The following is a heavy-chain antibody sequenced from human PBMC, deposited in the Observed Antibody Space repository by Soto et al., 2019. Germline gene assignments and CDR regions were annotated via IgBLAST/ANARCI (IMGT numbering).Heavy chain of an antibody. V-gene: IGHV1-69*04. CDR1: GGTFSSYT. CDR3: ARDRKYQLLFEGNWFEP. CDR2: IIPILGIA. D-gene: IGHD2-2*01. J-gene: IGHJ5*02. Sequence: SVKVSCKASGGTFSSYTISWVRQAPGQGLEWMGRIIPILGIANYAQKFQGRVTITADKSTSTAYMELSSLRSEDTAVYYCARDRKYQLLFEGNWFEPWGQGTLVTVSS.